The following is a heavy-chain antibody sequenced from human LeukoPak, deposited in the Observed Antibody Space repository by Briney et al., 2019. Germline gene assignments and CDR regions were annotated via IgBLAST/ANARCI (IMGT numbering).Heavy chain of an antibody. CDR3: ASNYTSSWPDYYYMDV. CDR1: GGPISSRNYY. D-gene: IGHD6-13*01. Sequence: PSETLSLTCAVSGGPISSRNYYWGWIRQPPGKGLEWIGHIYYSGFTYYNPSLRSRVTISADTSKHQFSLKLSSVTAADTAVYYCASNYTSSWPDYYYMDVWGKGTTVTVSS. J-gene: IGHJ6*03. V-gene: IGHV4-39*01. CDR2: IYYSGFT.